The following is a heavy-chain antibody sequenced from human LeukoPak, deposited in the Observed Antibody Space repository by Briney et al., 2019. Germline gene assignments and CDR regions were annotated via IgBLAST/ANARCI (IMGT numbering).Heavy chain of an antibody. V-gene: IGHV3-30*18. Sequence: PGGSLRPSCAASGFTFSSYGMHWVRQAPGKGLEWVAVISYDGSNKYYADSVKGRFTISRDNSKNTLYLQMNSLRAEDTAVYYCAKDLSPIWFGELYFDYWGQGTLVTVSS. CDR2: ISYDGSNK. CDR1: GFTFSSYG. D-gene: IGHD3-10*01. J-gene: IGHJ4*02. CDR3: AKDLSPIWFGELYFDY.